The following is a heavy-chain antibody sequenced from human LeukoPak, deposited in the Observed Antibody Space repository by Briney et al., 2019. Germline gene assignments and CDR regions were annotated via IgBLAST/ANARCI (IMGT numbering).Heavy chain of an antibody. V-gene: IGHV4-39*07. J-gene: IGHJ6*02. CDR3: ARGPDFWSLMDV. Sequence: SETLSLTCTVSGGSISSSSYYWGWIRQPPGKGLEWIGSIYYSGSTNYNPSLKSRVTISVDTSKNQFSLKLSSVTAADTAVYYCARGPDFWSLMDVWGQGTTVTVSS. CDR2: IYYSGST. CDR1: GGSISSSSYY. D-gene: IGHD3-3*01.